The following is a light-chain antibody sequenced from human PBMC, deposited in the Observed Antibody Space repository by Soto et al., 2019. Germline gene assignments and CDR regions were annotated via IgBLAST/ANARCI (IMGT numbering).Light chain of an antibody. CDR1: QSVSSSY. CDR3: RQYGSSPLT. Sequence: EIVLTQSPGTLSLSPGERATLSCRASQSVSSSYLAWYQQKPGQAPRLLIYGASSRATGIPDRFSGSGSGTDFTLTISGLEPEDFAVYYCRQYGSSPLTFGGGTKVDIK. CDR2: GAS. J-gene: IGKJ4*01. V-gene: IGKV3-20*01.